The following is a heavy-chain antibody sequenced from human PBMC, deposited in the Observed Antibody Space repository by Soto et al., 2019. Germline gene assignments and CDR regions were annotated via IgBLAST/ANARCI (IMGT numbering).Heavy chain of an antibody. D-gene: IGHD3-10*01. V-gene: IGHV5-51*01. J-gene: IGHJ4*02. CDR2: IYPADSDT. Sequence: PGESLKISCQGSGYSFTRNWIGWVRQPPGKGLVCMVIIYPADSDTRYSPFFQGQVTISADKSISTAYLQWSSLKASDTAMYYCARNYGHYFDYWGQGALVTVSS. CDR3: ARNYGHYFDY. CDR1: GYSFTRNW.